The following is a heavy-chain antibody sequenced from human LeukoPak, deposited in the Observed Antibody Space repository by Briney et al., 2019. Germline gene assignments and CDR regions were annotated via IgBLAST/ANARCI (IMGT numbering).Heavy chain of an antibody. Sequence: GASVKVSCKASGYTFTSYYMHWVRQAPGQGLEWMGIINPSGGSTSYAQKFQGRVTMTRDTSTSTVYMELSSLRSEDTAVYYCARAFTYYYDSSGYYIYYWGQGTLVTASS. J-gene: IGHJ4*02. CDR3: ARAFTYYYDSSGYYIYY. D-gene: IGHD3-22*01. CDR2: INPSGGST. V-gene: IGHV1-46*01. CDR1: GYTFTSYY.